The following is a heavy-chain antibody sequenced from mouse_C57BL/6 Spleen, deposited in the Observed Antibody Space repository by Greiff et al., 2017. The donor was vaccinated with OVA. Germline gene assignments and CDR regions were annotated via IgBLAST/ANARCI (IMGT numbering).Heavy chain of an antibody. D-gene: IGHD1-1*01. CDR2: INPSNGGT. Sequence: QVQLQQPGTELVKPGASVKLSCKASGYTFTSYWMHWVKQRPRQGLEWIGNINPSNGGTNYNEKFKSKATLTVDKSSSTAYMQLSSLTSEDSAVYYCAREDLNYYGSSYFDYWGQGTTLTVSS. CDR3: AREDLNYYGSSYFDY. CDR1: GYTFTSYW. J-gene: IGHJ2*01. V-gene: IGHV1-53*01.